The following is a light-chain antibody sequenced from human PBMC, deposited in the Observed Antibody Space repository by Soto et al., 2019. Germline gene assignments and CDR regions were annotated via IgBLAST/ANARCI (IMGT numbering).Light chain of an antibody. V-gene: IGLV2-14*01. Sequence: QSVLTQPASVSGSPGQSITISCTGTRSDVGAYNYVSWYQHHPAKVPKLLIYEVTNRSSGVSDRFSGSKYGNTASLTISGLQAEDEADYYCSSKRDSSTFFVFGTGTKFTGL. CDR2: EVT. CDR1: RSDVGAYNY. J-gene: IGLJ1*01. CDR3: SSKRDSSTFFV.